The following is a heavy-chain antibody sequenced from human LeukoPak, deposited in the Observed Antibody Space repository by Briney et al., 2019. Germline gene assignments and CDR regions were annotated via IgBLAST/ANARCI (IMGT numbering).Heavy chain of an antibody. CDR2: IIPIFGTA. V-gene: IGHV1-69*05. CDR1: GGTFSSYA. CDR3: ARDGPAYDSSGYYDY. Sequence: GASVKVSCKASGGTFSSYAISWVRQAPGQGLEWMGRIIPIFGTANYGQKFQGRVTITTDESTSTAYMELSSLRSEDTAVYYCARDGPAYDSSGYYDYWGQGTLVTVSS. D-gene: IGHD3-22*01. J-gene: IGHJ4*02.